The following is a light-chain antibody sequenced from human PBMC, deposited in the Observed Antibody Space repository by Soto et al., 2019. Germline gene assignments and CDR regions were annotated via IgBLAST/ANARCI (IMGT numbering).Light chain of an antibody. J-gene: IGKJ4*01. V-gene: IGKV1-5*01. CDR1: QSISSL. CDR3: QQYNSYLT. Sequence: DIQMTQSPSTLSASVGDRVTITCRASQSISSLLAWYQQKPGKAPKLLIYDASSLERGVPSRFSGSGSGTEFTLTISSLQPDDFATYYCQQYNSYLTFGGGTKVEIK. CDR2: DAS.